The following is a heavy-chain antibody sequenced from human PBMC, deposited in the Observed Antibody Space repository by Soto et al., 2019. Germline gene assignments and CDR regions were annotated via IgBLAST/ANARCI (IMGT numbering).Heavy chain of an antibody. CDR1: GGTFSSYA. J-gene: IGHJ4*02. CDR2: IIPIFGTA. D-gene: IGHD5-18*01. Sequence: QVQLVQSGAEVKKPGSSVKVSCKASGGTFSSYAISWVRQAPGQGLEWMGGIIPIFGTANYAQKFQGRVTITAXXSXSXXYMELSSLRSEDTAVYYCARAKPDLIQLWSGGFDYWGQGTLVTVSS. CDR3: ARAKPDLIQLWSGGFDY. V-gene: IGHV1-69*12.